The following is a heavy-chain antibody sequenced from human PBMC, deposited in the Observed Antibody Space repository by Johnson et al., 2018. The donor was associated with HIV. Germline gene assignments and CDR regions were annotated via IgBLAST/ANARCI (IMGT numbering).Heavy chain of an antibody. CDR1: GFTFDDYA. CDR3: AKAARVAGVHDAFDI. Sequence: EVQLVESGGGVVQPGRSLRLSCAASGFTFDDYAMHWVRQAPGKGLEWVSGISWNSGSIGYADSVKGRFTISRDNAKNSLYLQMNSLRAEDTALYYCAKAARVAGVHDAFDIWGQGTMVTVSS. V-gene: IGHV3-9*01. J-gene: IGHJ3*02. CDR2: ISWNSGSI. D-gene: IGHD1-26*01.